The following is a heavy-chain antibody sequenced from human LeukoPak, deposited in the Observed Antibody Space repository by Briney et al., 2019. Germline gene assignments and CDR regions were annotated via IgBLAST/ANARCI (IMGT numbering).Heavy chain of an antibody. Sequence: GGSLRLSCAASGFTFSNYGMHWVRQAPGKGLEGVAVIWYDGSDKYYADSVKGRFTISRDNSKNTLYLQMNSLRAEDTAVYYCARDSGYCNGGSCDLWFDQWGQGTLVTVSS. V-gene: IGHV3-33*01. J-gene: IGHJ5*02. D-gene: IGHD2-15*01. CDR3: ARDSGYCNGGSCDLWFDQ. CDR1: GFTFSNYG. CDR2: IWYDGSDK.